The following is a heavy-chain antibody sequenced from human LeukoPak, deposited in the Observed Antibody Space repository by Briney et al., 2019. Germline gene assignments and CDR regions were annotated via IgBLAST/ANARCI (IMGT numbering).Heavy chain of an antibody. CDR3: ARDLARGYSYGYNAFDI. J-gene: IGHJ3*02. V-gene: IGHV1-18*01. D-gene: IGHD5-18*01. Sequence: ASVKVSCKASGYNFTSYAIGCVRQAPRQWLEWMGWITAGNGNTNYAQKVQGRVTMTTDTSTSTAYMELRSLRSDDTAVYFCARDLARGYSYGYNAFDIWGQGTMVTVSS. CDR2: ITAGNGNT. CDR1: GYNFTSYA.